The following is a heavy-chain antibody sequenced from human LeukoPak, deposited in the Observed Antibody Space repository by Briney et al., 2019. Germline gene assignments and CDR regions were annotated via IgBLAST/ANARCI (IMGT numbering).Heavy chain of an antibody. V-gene: IGHV4-61*01. CDR1: GGSVSSGSYY. J-gene: IGHJ6*02. CDR2: IYNSGST. D-gene: IGHD1-26*01. CDR3: ARGRSNYYGMDV. Sequence: SETLSLTCTVSGGSVSSGSYYWSWIRQPPGKGLECIGYIYNSGSTNYNPSLKSRVTMSVDTSKNLFSLKVSSVTAADTAVYYCARGRSNYYGMDVWGQGTTVTVSS.